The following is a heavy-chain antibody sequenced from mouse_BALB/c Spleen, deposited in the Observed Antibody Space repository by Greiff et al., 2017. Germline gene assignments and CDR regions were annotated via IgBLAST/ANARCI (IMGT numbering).Heavy chain of an antibody. CDR2: ISDGGSYT. J-gene: IGHJ4*01. D-gene: IGHD2-4*01. V-gene: IGHV5-4*02. CDR1: GFTFSDYY. Sequence: EVQLVESGGGLVKPGGSLKLSCAASGFTFSDYYMYWVRQTPEKRLEWVATISDGGSYTYYPDSVKGRFTISRDNAKNNLYLQMSSLKSEDTAMYYCARDRYYEGAMDYWGQGTSVTVSS. CDR3: ARDRYYEGAMDY.